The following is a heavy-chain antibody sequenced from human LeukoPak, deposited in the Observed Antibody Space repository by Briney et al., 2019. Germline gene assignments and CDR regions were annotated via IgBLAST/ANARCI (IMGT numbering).Heavy chain of an antibody. CDR1: GYTFTSYG. CDR2: ISAYNGNT. J-gene: IGHJ3*02. CDR3: ARVGDGPGAFDI. V-gene: IGHV1-18*01. Sequence: ASVTVSCMASGYTFTSYGISWVRQAPGQGLEGMGWISAYNGNTNYAQKLQGRVTMTTDTSTSTAYMELRSLRSEDTAVYYCARVGDGPGAFDIWGQGTMVTVSS.